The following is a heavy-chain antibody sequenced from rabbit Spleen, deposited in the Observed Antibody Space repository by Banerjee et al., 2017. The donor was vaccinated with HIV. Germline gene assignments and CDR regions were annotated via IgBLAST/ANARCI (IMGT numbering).Heavy chain of an antibody. J-gene: IGHJ6*01. CDR2: IVAGSGGFT. D-gene: IGHD1-1*01. V-gene: IGHV1S40*01. CDR3: ARDTSSSFSSYGMDL. Sequence: QSLEESGGDLVKPGASLTLTCTASGFSFSSSYYMCWVRQAPGKGLEWIACIVAGSGGFTYFASWAKGRFTISKTSSTTVTLQMTSLTAADTATYFCARDTSSSFSSYGMDLWGPGTLVTVS. CDR1: GFSFSSSYY.